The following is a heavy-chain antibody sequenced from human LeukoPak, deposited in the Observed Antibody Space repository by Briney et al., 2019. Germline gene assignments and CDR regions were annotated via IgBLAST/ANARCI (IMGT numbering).Heavy chain of an antibody. J-gene: IGHJ4*02. Sequence: GGSLRLSCAASGFTFSSYGMSWVRQAPGKGLEWVSAISGSGGSTYYADSVKGRFTISRDNSKNTLYLQMNSLRAEDTAVYYCAKDFAGSGYLSGSPDYWGQGTVVTVSS. CDR2: ISGSGGST. V-gene: IGHV3-23*01. CDR1: GFTFSSYG. CDR3: AKDFAGSGYLSGSPDY. D-gene: IGHD3-22*01.